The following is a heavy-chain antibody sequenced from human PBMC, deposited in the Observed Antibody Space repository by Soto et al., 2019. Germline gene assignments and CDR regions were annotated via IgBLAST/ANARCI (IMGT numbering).Heavy chain of an antibody. V-gene: IGHV3-30*18. Sequence: QVQLVESGGGVVQPGRSLRLSCAASGFTFSRYGMHWVRQAPGKGLEWVAVISYEGSNKYYADSVKGRFTISRDNSKNTLYLQMNSLRAEDRAVYYCAKVRDYGLYYFDYWGQGTLVTVSS. D-gene: IGHD4-17*01. CDR1: GFTFSRYG. CDR2: ISYEGSNK. J-gene: IGHJ4*02. CDR3: AKVRDYGLYYFDY.